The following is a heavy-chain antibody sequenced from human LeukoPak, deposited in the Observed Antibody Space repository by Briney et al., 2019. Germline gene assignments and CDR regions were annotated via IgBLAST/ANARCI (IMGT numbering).Heavy chain of an antibody. CDR2: VHLDGRT. V-gene: IGHV4-4*02. J-gene: IGHJ4*02. CDR3: AREGGFFRPLDY. CDR1: GGSVTSTNW. Sequence: SETLSLTCGVSGGSVTSTNWWTSVRQPPGKGLEWIGEVHLDGRTNYNPSLNSRLTISVDLSENHISLKLTSVTAADTAVYYCAREGGFFRPLDYSGPGILDTVSS. D-gene: IGHD3-3*01.